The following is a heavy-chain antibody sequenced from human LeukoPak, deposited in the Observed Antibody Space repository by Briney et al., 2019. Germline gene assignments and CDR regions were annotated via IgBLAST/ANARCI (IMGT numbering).Heavy chain of an antibody. J-gene: IGHJ6*03. Sequence: PSETLSLTCTVSDDSISSYYWSWIRQPPGKGLEWIGYIYPRGSTKYNSSLESRVTISVDTSKNQFSLKLSSVTAADTAVYYCARHAGTPIYYMDVWGKGTTVTVSS. V-gene: IGHV4-4*09. CDR1: DDSISSYY. D-gene: IGHD3-10*01. CDR3: ARHAGTPIYYMDV. CDR2: IYPRGST.